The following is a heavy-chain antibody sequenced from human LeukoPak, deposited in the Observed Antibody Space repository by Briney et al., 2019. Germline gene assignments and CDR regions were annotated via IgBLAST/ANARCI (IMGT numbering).Heavy chain of an antibody. Sequence: SETLSLTCAVYGGSFSGYYWSWIRQPPGKGLEWIGEINHSGSTNYNPSPKSRVTISVDTSKNQFSLKLSSVTAADTAVYYCAREGVVGAYGHFDYWGQGTLVTVSS. CDR2: INHSGST. J-gene: IGHJ4*02. CDR3: AREGVVGAYGHFDY. D-gene: IGHD2-15*01. V-gene: IGHV4-34*01. CDR1: GGSFSGYY.